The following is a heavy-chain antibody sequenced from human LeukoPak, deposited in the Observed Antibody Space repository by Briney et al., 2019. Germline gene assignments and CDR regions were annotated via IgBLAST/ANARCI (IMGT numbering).Heavy chain of an antibody. CDR1: GFTFSDYY. Sequence: GGSLRLSCAASGFTFSDYYMSWIRQAPGKGLEWVSYISSSGSTIYYADSVKGRFTISRDNAKNSLYLQMNSLRAEDTAVYYCARLRYFDWLQLDYWGQGTLVTVSS. CDR2: ISSSGSTI. D-gene: IGHD3-9*01. J-gene: IGHJ4*02. V-gene: IGHV3-11*01. CDR3: ARLRYFDWLQLDY.